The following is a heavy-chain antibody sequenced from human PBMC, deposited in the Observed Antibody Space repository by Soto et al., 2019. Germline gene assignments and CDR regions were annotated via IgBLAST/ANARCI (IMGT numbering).Heavy chain of an antibody. V-gene: IGHV3-30-3*01. Sequence: QVQLVESGGGVVQPGRSLRLSCAASGFILSTYAMYWVRQAPGKGLEWVAVISYDGNNKYYADSVKGRFTISRDNSKNPLYLQMFSVRAEDTAVYYCARAGCDGGSCYTLVGLRYGMDVWGQGTTVTVSS. D-gene: IGHD2-15*01. CDR2: ISYDGNNK. CDR3: ARAGCDGGSCYTLVGLRYGMDV. J-gene: IGHJ6*02. CDR1: GFILSTYA.